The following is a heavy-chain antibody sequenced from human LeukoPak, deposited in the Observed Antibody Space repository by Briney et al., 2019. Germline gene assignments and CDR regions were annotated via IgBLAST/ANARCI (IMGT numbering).Heavy chain of an antibody. CDR2: INPNSGGT. CDR3: ARDTHFVVVVPSTVEGFDP. Sequence: VASVKVSCKASGYTFTGYYMHWVRQAPGQGLEWMGWINPNSGGTNYAQKVQARVTMHRDTSISTASMELRRMRSDDTAVYYCARDTHFVVVVPSTVEGFDPWGQGTLVTVSS. V-gene: IGHV1-2*02. J-gene: IGHJ5*02. D-gene: IGHD2-15*01. CDR1: GYTFTGYY.